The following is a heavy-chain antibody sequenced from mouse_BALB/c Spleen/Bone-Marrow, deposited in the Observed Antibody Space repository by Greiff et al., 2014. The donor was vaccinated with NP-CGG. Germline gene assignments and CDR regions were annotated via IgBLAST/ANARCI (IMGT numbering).Heavy chain of an antibody. Sequence: EVQLQESGAELVKPGASVKLSCTASGFNIKDTYMHWVKQRPEQGLEWIGRIDPANGNTKYDPKFQGKATITADTSSNTAYLQLSCLTSEDTAFYYCAIYYYGSSGFAYWGQGTLVTVSA. D-gene: IGHD1-1*01. CDR1: GFNIKDTY. CDR2: IDPANGNT. J-gene: IGHJ3*01. CDR3: AIYYYGSSGFAY. V-gene: IGHV14-3*02.